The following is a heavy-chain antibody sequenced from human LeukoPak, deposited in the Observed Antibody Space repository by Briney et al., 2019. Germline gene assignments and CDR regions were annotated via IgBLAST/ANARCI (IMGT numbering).Heavy chain of an antibody. D-gene: IGHD3-10*01. Sequence: SETLSLTCTVSGGSISSYYWSWIRQPPGKGLEWIGYIYYSGSTNYNPSLKSRVTISVDTSKNHFSLKLSSVTAADTAVYYCARSSVQFGTATHFDSWGQGTLLTVSS. J-gene: IGHJ4*02. CDR2: IYYSGST. V-gene: IGHV4-59*01. CDR1: GGSISSYY. CDR3: ARSSVQFGTATHFDS.